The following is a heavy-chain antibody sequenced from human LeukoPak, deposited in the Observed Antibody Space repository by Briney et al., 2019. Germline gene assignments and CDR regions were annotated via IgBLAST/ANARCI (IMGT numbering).Heavy chain of an antibody. J-gene: IGHJ4*02. D-gene: IGHD3-22*01. CDR2: ISSDGSKK. Sequence: GGSLRLSCAASGFIFNNYAMHWVRQAPGKGLEWVALISSDGSKKDYADSVKGRFTISRDNSKNTLYLQMNSLRVEDTAVYYCAAKWLLRRYWGQGTLVTVSS. CDR3: AAKWLLRRY. V-gene: IGHV3-30*14. CDR1: GFIFNNYA.